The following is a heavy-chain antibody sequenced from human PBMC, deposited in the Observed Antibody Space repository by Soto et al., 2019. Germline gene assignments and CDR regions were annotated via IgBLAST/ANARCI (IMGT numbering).Heavy chain of an antibody. V-gene: IGHV1-2*02. J-gene: IGHJ5*02. CDR1: GDIFPVYY. CDR2: INPNSGGT. D-gene: IGHD3-10*01. Sequence: ASGKSCCNASGDIFPVYYMHGVRQAPGRGLEWMGWINPNSGGTNYAQKFQGRVTMTRDTSIRTAYMELSRLRSDDTAVYYCARQGSGSKWLDPFGQGTLVADSS. CDR3: ARQGSGSKWLDP.